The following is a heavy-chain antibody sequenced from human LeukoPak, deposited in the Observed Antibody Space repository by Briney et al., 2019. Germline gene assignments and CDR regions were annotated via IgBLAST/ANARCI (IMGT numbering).Heavy chain of an antibody. CDR2: IYYSGST. D-gene: IGHD3-22*01. J-gene: IGHJ4*02. Sequence: PSETLPLTCTVSGGSISSGGYYWSWIRQHPGKGLEWIGYIYYSGSTYYNPSLKSRVTISVDTSKNQFSLKLSSVTAADTAVYYCARAQPTTYYYDSSGYYFDYWGQGTLVTVSS. CDR3: ARAQPTTYYYDSSGYYFDY. CDR1: GGSISSGGYY. V-gene: IGHV4-31*03.